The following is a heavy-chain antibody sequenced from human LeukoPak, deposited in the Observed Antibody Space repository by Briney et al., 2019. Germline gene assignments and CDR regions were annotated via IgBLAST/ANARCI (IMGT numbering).Heavy chain of an antibody. J-gene: IGHJ4*02. V-gene: IGHV3-23*01. Sequence: GGSLSLSCAASGFTFISYAMSWVRQAPGKGLEWVSAISGSGGSTYYADSVKGRFTISRDNSKNTLYLQMNSLRAEDTAVYYCAKDRVVVVAAAFDNWGQGTRVTVSS. CDR2: ISGSGGST. CDR1: GFTFISYA. D-gene: IGHD2-15*01. CDR3: AKDRVVVVAAAFDN.